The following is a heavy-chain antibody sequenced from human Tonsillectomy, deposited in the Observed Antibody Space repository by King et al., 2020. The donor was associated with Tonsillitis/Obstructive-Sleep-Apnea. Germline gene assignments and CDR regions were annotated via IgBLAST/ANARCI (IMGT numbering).Heavy chain of an antibody. Sequence: VQLQQWGAGLLKPSETLSLTCAVYGGSFSVYYWSWLRQPPGKGLEWIGEINHSGSTKYNPSLKSRVIISLDTSKNQFSLKLRSVTAADTAVYYCARGDLLTGYYASTDFDYWGQGTLVTVSA. D-gene: IGHD3-9*01. CDR3: ARGDLLTGYYASTDFDY. V-gene: IGHV4-34*01. J-gene: IGHJ4*02. CDR2: INHSGST. CDR1: GGSFSVYY.